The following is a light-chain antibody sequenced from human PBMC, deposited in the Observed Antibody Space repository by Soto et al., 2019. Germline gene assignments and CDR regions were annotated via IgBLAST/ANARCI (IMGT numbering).Light chain of an antibody. V-gene: IGKV1-5*03. CDR3: QQYNSQST. CDR1: QYISSW. J-gene: IGKJ1*01. CDR2: KAS. Sequence: DIQMTQSPSTRSASVGDRVTITCRASQYISSWLAWYQQKPGKAPKLLIYKASSLESGVPSRFSGSGSGTEFTSNISSLQPGDFATYYFQQYNSQSTCGQGTNVEIK.